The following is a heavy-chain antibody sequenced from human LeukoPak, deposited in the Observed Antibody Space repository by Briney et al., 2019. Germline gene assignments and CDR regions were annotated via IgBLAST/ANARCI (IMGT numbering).Heavy chain of an antibody. D-gene: IGHD3-10*01. J-gene: IGHJ4*02. CDR2: ISGSGGST. CDR3: ASKWFGELLSDY. V-gene: IGHV3-23*01. CDR1: GFTFSSYA. Sequence: GGSLRLSCAASGFTFSSYAMSWVRQAPGKGPEWVSAISGSGGSTYYADSVKGRFTISRDNSKNTLYLQMNSLRAEDTAVYYCASKWFGELLSDYWGQGTLVTVSS.